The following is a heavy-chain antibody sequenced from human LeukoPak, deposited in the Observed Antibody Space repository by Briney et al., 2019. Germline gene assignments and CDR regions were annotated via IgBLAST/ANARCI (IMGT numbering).Heavy chain of an antibody. V-gene: IGHV3-53*01. Sequence: GGSLRLSCAASGITVSSNLMSWVRQAPGKGLEWVSVIYSGGSTYYADSVKGRFTISRDNSKNTLYLQMNSLRAEDTAVYYCARNRLPDSGSYWSARHYDAFDIWGQGTMVTVSS. CDR2: IYSGGST. CDR3: ARNRLPDSGSYWSARHYDAFDI. J-gene: IGHJ3*02. CDR1: GITVSSNL. D-gene: IGHD1-26*01.